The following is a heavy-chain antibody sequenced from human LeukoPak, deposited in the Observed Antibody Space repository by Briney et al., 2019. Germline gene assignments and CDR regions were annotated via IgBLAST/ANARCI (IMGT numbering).Heavy chain of an antibody. CDR3: ARGVRCSGGSCYDY. CDR1: GGSISSYY. J-gene: IGHJ4*02. V-gene: IGHV4-59*08. D-gene: IGHD2-15*01. Sequence: PSETLSLTCTVSGGSISSYYWSWIRQPPGKGLEWIGYIYYSGSTNYNPSLKSRVTISVDTSKNQFSLKLSSVTAADTAVYYCARGVRCSGGSCYDYWGQGTLVTVSS. CDR2: IYYSGST.